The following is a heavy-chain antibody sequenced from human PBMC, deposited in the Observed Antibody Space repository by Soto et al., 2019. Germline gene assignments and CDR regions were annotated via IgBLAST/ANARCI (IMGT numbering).Heavy chain of an antibody. J-gene: IGHJ6*02. D-gene: IGHD2-15*01. CDR3: ARSQGGSSSLDIYYYYYCGMDV. V-gene: IGHV1-69*01. CDR1: GGTFSSYA. CDR2: IIPIFATA. Sequence: QVQLVQSGAEVKKPGSSVKVSCKAPGGTFSSYAISWVRQAPGQGLEWMGGIIPIFATAKYAQKFQGRVTITADESTSTGYMELSSLRSEDTAVYYCARSQGGSSSLDIYYYYYCGMDVWGQGTTVTVSS.